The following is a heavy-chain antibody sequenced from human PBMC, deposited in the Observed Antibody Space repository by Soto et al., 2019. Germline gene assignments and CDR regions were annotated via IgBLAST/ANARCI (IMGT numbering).Heavy chain of an antibody. CDR2: IYSGGST. J-gene: IGHJ3*02. CDR3: VRAFMTTVTPDAFDI. V-gene: IGHV3-66*01. D-gene: IGHD4-17*01. CDR1: GFTVSSNY. Sequence: GGSLRLSCAASGFTVSSNYMSWVRQAPGKGLEWVSVIYSGGSTYYADSVKGRVNISRDNSKNTLYLQMNSQRAEETAVYYCVRAFMTTVTPDAFDIWGQGTMVTVSS.